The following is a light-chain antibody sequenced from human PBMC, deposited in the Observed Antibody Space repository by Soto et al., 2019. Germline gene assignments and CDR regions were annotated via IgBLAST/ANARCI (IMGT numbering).Light chain of an antibody. CDR3: QQYNEWPLT. CDR2: SAS. V-gene: IGKV3-15*01. J-gene: IGKJ4*01. CDR1: QSISNN. Sequence: EIVMTQSPATLSVSPGERATLSCRASQSISNNLAWYQQKPGQAPMLLIYSASTRATGIPARFSGSASGTEFTLPISSLQSEDFAVYYCQQYNEWPLTFGGGTKVETK.